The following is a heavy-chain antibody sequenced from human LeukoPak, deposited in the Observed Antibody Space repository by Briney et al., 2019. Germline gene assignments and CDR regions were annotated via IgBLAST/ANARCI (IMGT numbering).Heavy chain of an antibody. Sequence: ASVKVSCKASGYTFTAYFIHWVRQAPGQGLEWVGWINPNTGDTSYAQKFQGRVTLTGDTSITTAYMELSSLRSDDTAVYYCARDLFLAATEREGDDYWGQGTLVIVSS. CDR1: GYTFTAYF. CDR3: ARDLFLAATEREGDDY. J-gene: IGHJ4*02. D-gene: IGHD6-13*01. CDR2: INPNTGDT. V-gene: IGHV1-2*02.